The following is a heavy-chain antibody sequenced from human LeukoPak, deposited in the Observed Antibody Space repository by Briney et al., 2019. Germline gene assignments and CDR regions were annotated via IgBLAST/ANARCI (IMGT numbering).Heavy chain of an antibody. D-gene: IGHD2-2*01. J-gene: IGHJ4*02. Sequence: GASVKVSCKVSGYTLTELSMHWVRQAPGQGLEWMAWINPNSGGTYYAQNFHDRITLTRDTSISTAYMELSRLRSDDTAIYYCARANALYCSSTSCLFDYWGQGTLATVSS. CDR2: INPNSGGT. V-gene: IGHV1-2*02. CDR3: ARANALYCSSTSCLFDY. CDR1: GYTLTELS.